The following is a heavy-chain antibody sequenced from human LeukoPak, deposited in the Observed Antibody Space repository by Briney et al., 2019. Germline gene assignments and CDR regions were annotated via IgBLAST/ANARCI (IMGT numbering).Heavy chain of an antibody. CDR2: IIPILGTA. CDR1: GGTFSYYA. Sequence: SVKVSCKASGGTFSYYAISWVRQAPGQGLEWLGGIIPILGTANYAQKFQGRVTITADESTYTAYMELSSLRSEDTAVYYCTRDKEDSTGWYLDYWGQGTLVTVSS. D-gene: IGHD6-19*01. V-gene: IGHV1-69*01. J-gene: IGHJ4*02. CDR3: TRDKEDSTGWYLDY.